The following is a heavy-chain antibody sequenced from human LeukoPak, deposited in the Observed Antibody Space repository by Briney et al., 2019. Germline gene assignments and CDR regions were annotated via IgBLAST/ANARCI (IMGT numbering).Heavy chain of an antibody. J-gene: IGHJ4*02. Sequence: SETLSLTCSVSGDSITGYYWGWIRQPPGKGLEWIGNIYYTGNTYYNSSLKSRVTISVDTSKNQFSLKLSSVTAADTAVYYCARDSAPLGFGVAKNFDYWGQGTLVTVSS. CDR2: IYYTGNT. CDR1: GDSITGYY. D-gene: IGHD3-3*01. V-gene: IGHV4-39*07. CDR3: ARDSAPLGFGVAKNFDY.